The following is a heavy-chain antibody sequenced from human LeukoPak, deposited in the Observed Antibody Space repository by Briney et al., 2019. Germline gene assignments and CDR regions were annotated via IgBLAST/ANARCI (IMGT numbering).Heavy chain of an antibody. CDR3: ARDGLGGHYGSGRYTLGD. J-gene: IGHJ4*02. D-gene: IGHD3-10*01. CDR2: IIPIFGTA. V-gene: IGHV1-69*05. Sequence: SVKVSCKASGGTFSSYAISWVRQAPGQGLEWMGGIIPIFGTANYAQKFQGRVTITTDESTSTAYMELSSLRSEDTAVYYCARDGLGGHYGSGRYTLGDWGQGTLVTVSS. CDR1: GGTFSSYA.